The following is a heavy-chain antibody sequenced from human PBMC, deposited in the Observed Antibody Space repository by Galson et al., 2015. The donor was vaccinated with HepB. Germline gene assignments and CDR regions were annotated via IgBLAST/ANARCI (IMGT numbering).Heavy chain of an antibody. D-gene: IGHD6-13*01. CDR3: ANQLRMVGLGGAIAAAAPGGY. CDR1: GFTFSSYA. Sequence: SLRLSCAASGFTFSSYAMSWVRQAPGKGLEWVSAISGSGGSTYYADSVKGRFTISRDNSKNTLYLQMNSLRAEDTAVYYCANQLRMVGLGGAIAAAAPGGYWGQGTLVTVSS. CDR2: ISGSGGST. J-gene: IGHJ4*02. V-gene: IGHV3-23*01.